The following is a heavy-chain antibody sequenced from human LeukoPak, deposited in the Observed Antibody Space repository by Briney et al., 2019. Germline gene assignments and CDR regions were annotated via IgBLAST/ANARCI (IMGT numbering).Heavy chain of an antibody. CDR3: ARDWGSIKVIADY. Sequence: ASVTVSCKATAYTFTSYGISWVRPAPGQGLEWMGWISSNSDNTNNAKKLQGRVNMTTDTSTRTAYMEVRSLRSGDTALYFCARDWGSIKVIADYWGQGTLVTVSS. J-gene: IGHJ4*02. V-gene: IGHV1-18*01. CDR1: AYTFTSYG. CDR2: ISSNSDNT. D-gene: IGHD7-27*01.